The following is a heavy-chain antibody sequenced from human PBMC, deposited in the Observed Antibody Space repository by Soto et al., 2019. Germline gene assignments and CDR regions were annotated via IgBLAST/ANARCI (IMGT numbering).Heavy chain of an antibody. J-gene: IGHJ4*02. CDR3: AKVHYGSGSYSTYDY. Sequence: PGGSLRLSCAASGFTFSSYGMHCVRQAPGKGLEWVAVISYDGSNKYYADSVKGRFTISRDNSKNTLYLQMNSLRAEDTAVYYCAKVHYGSGSYSTYDYWGQGT. CDR1: GFTFSSYG. D-gene: IGHD3-10*01. CDR2: ISYDGSNK. V-gene: IGHV3-30*18.